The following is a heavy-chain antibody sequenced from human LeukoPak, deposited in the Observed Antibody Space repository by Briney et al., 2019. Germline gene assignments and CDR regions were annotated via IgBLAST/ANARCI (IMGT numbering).Heavy chain of an antibody. CDR1: GFTFSTYW. J-gene: IGHJ5*02. D-gene: IGHD6-13*01. CDR2: INSDGSST. Sequence: GGSLRLSCAASGFTFSTYWMHWVRQAPGKGLVWVSRINSDGSSTSYADSVKGRFTISRDNAKNSLYLQMNSLIAEDTAVYYCARGPQQLARPYNWFDPWGQGTLVTVSS. V-gene: IGHV3-74*01. CDR3: ARGPQQLARPYNWFDP.